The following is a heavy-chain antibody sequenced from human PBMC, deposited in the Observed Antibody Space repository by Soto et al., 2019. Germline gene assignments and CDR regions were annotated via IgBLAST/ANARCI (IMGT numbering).Heavy chain of an antibody. J-gene: IGHJ2*01. CDR3: ARMSYFYDKWYFDL. CDR1: GASINNNDYY. V-gene: IGHV4-30-4*01. Sequence: SETLSLTCTVSGASINNNDYYWSWIRQTPGKGLEWIGYVYYSGTTDYIPSLKSRLSMSIDKYQNQFTLKLNYVTAADTATYYCARMSYFYDKWYFDLWGRGTLVTVS. D-gene: IGHD3-22*01. CDR2: VYYSGTT.